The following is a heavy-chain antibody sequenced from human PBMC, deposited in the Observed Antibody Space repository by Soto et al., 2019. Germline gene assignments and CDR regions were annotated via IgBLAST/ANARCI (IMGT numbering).Heavy chain of an antibody. CDR2: ISYDGSNK. V-gene: IGHV3-30*18. J-gene: IGHJ4*02. CDR3: AKEEAPRGYGYGLDY. CDR1: GFTFNNYG. Sequence: QVQLVESGGGVVQPGRSLRLSCAASGFTFNNYGMHWVRQAPGKGLEWVALISYDGSNKYYADSVKGRFTISRDNYKKTLYLQMNALRAEDTAVYYCAKEEAPRGYGYGLDYWGQGTLVTVSS. D-gene: IGHD5-18*01.